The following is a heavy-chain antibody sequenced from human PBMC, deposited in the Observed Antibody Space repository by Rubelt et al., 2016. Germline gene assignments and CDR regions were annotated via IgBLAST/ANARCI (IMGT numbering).Heavy chain of an antibody. CDR2: YTSGST. CDR3: ARGLAVGSGDLYYYYYMDV. Sequence: YTSGSTNYNPSLKSRVTMSVDTSKNPFSLKLSSVTAADTAVYYCARGLAVGSGDLYYYYYMDVWGKGTTVTVSS. J-gene: IGHJ6*03. D-gene: IGHD1-26*01. V-gene: IGHV4-4*07.